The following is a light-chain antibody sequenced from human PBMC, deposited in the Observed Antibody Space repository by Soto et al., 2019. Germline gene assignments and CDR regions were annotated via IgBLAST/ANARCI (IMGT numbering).Light chain of an antibody. CDR2: WAS. V-gene: IGKV4-1*01. Sequence: DIVMTQSPDSLAVSLGETATINCKSSPTVLYNSNNKNYLTWYQQRPGQPPKLLIYWASTRESGVPDRFSGSGSGTDFTLTISSLQAEDVAVYYCQQFYNNPYTFGQGTKLEIK. CDR1: PTVLYNSNNKNY. CDR3: QQFYNNPYT. J-gene: IGKJ2*01.